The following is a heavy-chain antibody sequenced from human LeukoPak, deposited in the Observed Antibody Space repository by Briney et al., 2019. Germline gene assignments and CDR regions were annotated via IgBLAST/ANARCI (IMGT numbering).Heavy chain of an antibody. CDR3: AKSYCGGDCYSVVYYYYGMDV. Sequence: GGSLRLSCAASGFRFSDFAMSWVRQAPGKGLECVSVISASGGRTYSAESVKARFTISRDSSKNTLYLQMNSLRAEDTAVYYCAKSYCGGDCYSVVYYYYGMDVWGQGTTVTVSS. V-gene: IGHV3-23*01. J-gene: IGHJ6*02. CDR2: ISASGGRT. CDR1: GFRFSDFA. D-gene: IGHD2-21*02.